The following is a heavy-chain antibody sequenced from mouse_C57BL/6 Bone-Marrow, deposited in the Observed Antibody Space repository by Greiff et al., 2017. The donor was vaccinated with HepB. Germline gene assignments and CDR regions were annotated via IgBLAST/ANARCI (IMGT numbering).Heavy chain of an antibody. CDR2: INPDSSTI. CDR1: GIDFSRYW. D-gene: IGHD1-1*01. CDR3: ASNFPIYYYGSSY. Sequence: DVKLQESGGGLVQPGGSLKLSCAASGIDFSRYWMSWVRRAPGKGLEWIGEINPDSSTINYAPSLKDKFIISRDNAKNTLYLQMSKVRSEDTALYYCASNFPIYYYGSSYGGQGTTLTVSS. J-gene: IGHJ2*01. V-gene: IGHV4-1*01.